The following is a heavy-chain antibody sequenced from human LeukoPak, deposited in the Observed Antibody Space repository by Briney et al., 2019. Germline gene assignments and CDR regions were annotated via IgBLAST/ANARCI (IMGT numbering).Heavy chain of an antibody. CDR1: GGSFSGYY. CDR3: AGSGYDYVTLDY. CDR2: TNHSGST. Sequence: SETLSLTCAVYGGSFSGYYWSWIRQPPGKGLEWIGETNHSGSTNYNPSLKSRVTISVDTSKNQFSLKLSSVTAADTAVYYCAGSGYDYVTLDYWGQGTLVTVSS. D-gene: IGHD5-12*01. V-gene: IGHV4-34*01. J-gene: IGHJ4*02.